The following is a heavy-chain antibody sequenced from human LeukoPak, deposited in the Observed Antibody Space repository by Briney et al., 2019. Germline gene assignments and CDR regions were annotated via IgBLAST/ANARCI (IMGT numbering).Heavy chain of an antibody. J-gene: IGHJ4*02. CDR3: ARRDHKTGYTFDY. V-gene: IGHV4-31*03. CDR1: GGSISSGGYY. Sequence: SETLSLTCTVSGGSISSGGYYWSWIRQHPGKGLEWIGYIYYSGSTYYNPSLKSRVTISVDTSKNQFSLKLSSVTAADTAVYYCARRDHKTGYTFDYWGQGTLVTVSS. CDR2: IYYSGST. D-gene: IGHD6-13*01.